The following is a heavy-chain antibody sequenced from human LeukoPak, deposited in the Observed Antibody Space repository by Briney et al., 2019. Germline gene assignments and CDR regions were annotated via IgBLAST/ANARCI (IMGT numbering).Heavy chain of an antibody. CDR2: INWNSAGI. CDR3: GKDSSSTGWFGLDY. J-gene: IGHJ4*02. D-gene: IGHD6-19*01. V-gene: IGHV3-9*03. Sequence: GGSLRLSCAATGFTFDDYAMHWAPQAPGKGLEWVAGINWNSAGIAYADSVKGRFTISRDNAKNSLYLQMNSLRAEDMALYYCGKDSSSTGWFGLDYWGQGTLVTVSS. CDR1: GFTFDDYA.